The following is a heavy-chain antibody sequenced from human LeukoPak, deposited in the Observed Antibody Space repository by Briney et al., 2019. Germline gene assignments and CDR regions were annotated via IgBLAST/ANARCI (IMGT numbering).Heavy chain of an antibody. CDR2: ISYDGSNK. CDR3: AREFHGSGSYYNPAYYFDY. V-gene: IGHV3-30-3*01. D-gene: IGHD3-10*01. CDR1: GFTFSSYS. J-gene: IGHJ4*02. Sequence: GGSLTLSCAASGFTFSSYSMHWVRQAPGKGLEWVAVISYDGSNKYYADSVKGRFTISRDNSKNTLYLEMNSLRAEDTAVYYCAREFHGSGSYYNPAYYFDYWGQGTLVTVSS.